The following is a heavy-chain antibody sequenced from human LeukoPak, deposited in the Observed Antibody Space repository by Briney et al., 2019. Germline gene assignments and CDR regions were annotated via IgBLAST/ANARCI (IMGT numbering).Heavy chain of an antibody. CDR2: ISGNGVTT. Sequence: GGSLRLSCAASGFTFSTYAMGWVRQAPGEGLRWVSSISGNGVTTYYADSVKGRFTISRDNSKNTLYLQMNSLRAEDKALYYCAKALYGGNTVWGQGTLVTVSS. CDR3: AKALYGGNTV. D-gene: IGHD4-23*01. CDR1: GFTFSTYA. J-gene: IGHJ4*02. V-gene: IGHV3-23*01.